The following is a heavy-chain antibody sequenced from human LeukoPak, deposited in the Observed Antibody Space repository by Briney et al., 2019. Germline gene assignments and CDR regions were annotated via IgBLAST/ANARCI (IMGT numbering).Heavy chain of an antibody. CDR2: INHSGST. D-gene: IGHD5-18*01. CDR3: ASRVDQDVDTTYSFDY. CDR1: GDSFSCYY. J-gene: IGHJ4*02. Sequence: SETLSLTCAVYGDSFSCYYWSWIRQPPGKGLEWIGEINHSGSTNYNPSLKSRVTISGDTSKNQFSLKLSSVTAADTAVYYCASRVDQDVDTTYSFDYWGQGTLVTVSS. V-gene: IGHV4-34*01.